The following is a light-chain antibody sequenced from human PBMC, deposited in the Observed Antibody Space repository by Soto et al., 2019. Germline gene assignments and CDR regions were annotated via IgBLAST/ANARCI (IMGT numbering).Light chain of an antibody. J-gene: IGKJ5*01. V-gene: IGKV3-20*01. CDR3: QQYGKLPIT. CDR2: GAS. CDR1: QSVTSSY. Sequence: EIELTQSPGTLSLSPGERATLSCSASQSVTSSYLTWYQQKPGQAPRLLIYGASTRPAGIPDRFSGSGSGTDFTLTISSLEPEDFAVYYCQQYGKLPITFGQGTRLEIK.